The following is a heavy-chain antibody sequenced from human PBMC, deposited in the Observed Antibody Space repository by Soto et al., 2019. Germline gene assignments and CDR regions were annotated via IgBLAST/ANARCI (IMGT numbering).Heavy chain of an antibody. CDR1: GGSISSSSYY. D-gene: IGHD3-22*01. CDR2: IYYSGST. V-gene: IGHV4-39*01. Sequence: PSETLSLTCTVSGGSISSSSYYWGWIRQPPGKGLEWIGSIYYSGSTYYNPSLKSRVTISVDTSKNQFSLKLSSVTAADTAVYYCARLAHSGYEFSRGYYDYWGQGTLVTVSS. J-gene: IGHJ4*02. CDR3: ARLAHSGYEFSRGYYDY.